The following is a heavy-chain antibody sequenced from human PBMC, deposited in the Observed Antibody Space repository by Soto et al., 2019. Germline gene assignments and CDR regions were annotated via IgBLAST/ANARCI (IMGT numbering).Heavy chain of an antibody. CDR1: GYTFTSYG. V-gene: IGHV1-18*01. CDR2: ISAYNGHT. CDR3: ARGPFLDIVVVVAATDSDY. Sequence: QVQLVQSGAEVKKPGASVKVSCKASGYTFTSYGISWVRQAPGQGLERMGWISAYNGHTHYAQKLQVRVTMTTDTSTSTAYMELRRLRSDVTAVYYCARGPFLDIVVVVAATDSDYWGQGTLVTVSS. J-gene: IGHJ4*02. D-gene: IGHD2-15*01.